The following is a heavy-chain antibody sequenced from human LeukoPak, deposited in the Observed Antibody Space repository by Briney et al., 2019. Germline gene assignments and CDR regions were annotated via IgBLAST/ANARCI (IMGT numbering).Heavy chain of an antibody. CDR2: IKQDGSEK. J-gene: IGHJ5*02. V-gene: IGHV3-7*03. CDR3: ARDSLQFDP. CDR1: GFTFSNYA. Sequence: GGSLRLSCAASGFTFSNYAMRWVRQAPGKGLEWVANIKQDGSEKYYVDSVKGRFTISRDNAKNSLYLQMNSLRAEDTAVYYCARDSLQFDPWGQGTLVTVSS.